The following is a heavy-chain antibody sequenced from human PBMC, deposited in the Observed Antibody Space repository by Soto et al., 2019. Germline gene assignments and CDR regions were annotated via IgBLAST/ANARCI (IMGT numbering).Heavy chain of an antibody. Sequence: EVQLVESGGGLVQPGGSLRLSCAASGFTFSSYWLSWVRQAPGKGLEWVANIKQDGSEKYYVDSVKGRFTISRDNAKNSLYLQMNSLRAEDTAVYYCARETEHYDILTGYLYYFYYCGQVTLVTVSA. CDR2: IKQDGSEK. J-gene: IGHJ4*02. CDR3: ARETEHYDILTGYLYYFYY. D-gene: IGHD3-9*01. CDR1: GFTFSSYW. V-gene: IGHV3-7*05.